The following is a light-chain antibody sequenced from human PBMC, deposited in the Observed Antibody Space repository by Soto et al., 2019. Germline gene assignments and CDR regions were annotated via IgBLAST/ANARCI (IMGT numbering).Light chain of an antibody. J-gene: IGKJ1*01. V-gene: IGKV3-20*01. CDR1: ESVVSNY. CDR3: QQYGSRPWT. Sequence: EIVLTQSPGTLSLSPGERATLSCRATESVVSNYLAWYQLKPGQAPRLLIYDASSRATGIPDRFSGSGSVTDFTLTISRLEPEDFAVYYCQQYGSRPWTFGQGTKVDIK. CDR2: DAS.